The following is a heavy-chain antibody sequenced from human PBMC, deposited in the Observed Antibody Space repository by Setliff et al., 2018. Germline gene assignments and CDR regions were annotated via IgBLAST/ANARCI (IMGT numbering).Heavy chain of an antibody. CDR3: ARVSGPLTLDGPVDIVARGLDAFDI. Sequence: ASVKVSCKASGYTFISYDISWVRQAPGQGLEWMGWISIDDDKTSYAQKFQGRVTMTRDTSTSTVYMELSNLRSEDTAVYYCARVSGPLTLDGPVDIVARGLDAFDIWGQGTMVTVSS. D-gene: IGHD5-12*01. CDR2: ISIDDDKT. CDR1: GYTFISYD. V-gene: IGHV1-18*01. J-gene: IGHJ3*02.